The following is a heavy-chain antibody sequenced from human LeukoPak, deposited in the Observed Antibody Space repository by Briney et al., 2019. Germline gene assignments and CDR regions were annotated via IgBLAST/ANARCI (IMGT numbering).Heavy chain of an antibody. D-gene: IGHD5-18*01. CDR2: IRNSGNT. Sequence: PSETLSLTCTVSGGSISSYYWNWIRQPPGKGLEWIAYIRNSGNTKYNPSLKSRVTISVDTSKNQFSLNLRSVTAADTAVYYCARASFNSYGIDGFDYWGQGTLVTVSS. CDR1: GGSISSYY. V-gene: IGHV4-59*01. CDR3: ARASFNSYGIDGFDY. J-gene: IGHJ4*02.